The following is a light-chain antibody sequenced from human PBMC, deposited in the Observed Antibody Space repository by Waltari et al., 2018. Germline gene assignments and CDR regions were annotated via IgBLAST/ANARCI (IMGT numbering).Light chain of an antibody. V-gene: IGLV1-44*01. CDR3: AAWDDTLEGCV. CDR2: FNN. CDR1: SSNIGGNP. J-gene: IGLJ1*01. Sequence: QSVLTQPPSASGAPGQAVTISCSGGSSNIGGNPVSWSQQVPGTAPKLLIYFNNQRPSGVPDRFSGSKSDTSASLAISGLQSDDEADYYCAAWDDTLEGCVFGTGTKVTVL.